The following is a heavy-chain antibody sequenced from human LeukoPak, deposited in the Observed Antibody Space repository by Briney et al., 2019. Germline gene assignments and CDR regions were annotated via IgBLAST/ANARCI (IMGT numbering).Heavy chain of an antibody. Sequence: GGSLRLSCAASGFTFSSYSMNWVRQAPGKGLEWVSSISSSSSTIYYADSVKGRFTISRDNAKNSLYLQMNSLRAEDTAVYYCARDRKQWPPLGYYYGMDVWGQGTTVTVSS. CDR2: ISSSSSTI. J-gene: IGHJ6*02. V-gene: IGHV3-48*01. D-gene: IGHD6-19*01. CDR1: GFTFSSYS. CDR3: ARDRKQWPPLGYYYGMDV.